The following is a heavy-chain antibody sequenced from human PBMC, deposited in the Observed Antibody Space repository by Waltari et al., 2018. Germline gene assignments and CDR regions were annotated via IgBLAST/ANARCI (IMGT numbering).Heavy chain of an antibody. CDR3: ARGIVVVPAATGSFDY. D-gene: IGHD2-2*01. Sequence: QVQLQQWGAGLLKPSETLSLTCAVYGGSFSGYYWSWIRQPPGKGLEWIGEINHSGSTNYNPSLKSRVTISVDTSKNQFSLKLSSVTAADTAVYYCARGIVVVPAATGSFDYWGQGTLVTVSS. CDR2: INHSGST. J-gene: IGHJ4*02. V-gene: IGHV4-34*01. CDR1: GGSFSGYY.